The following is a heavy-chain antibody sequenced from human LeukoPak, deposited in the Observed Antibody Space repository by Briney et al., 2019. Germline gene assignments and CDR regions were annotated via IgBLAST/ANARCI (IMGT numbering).Heavy chain of an antibody. J-gene: IGHJ4*02. CDR2: ISYDGSNK. Sequence: PGRSLRLSCAASGFTFSSYAMHWVRQAPGKGLEWVAVISYDGSNKYYADSVKGRFTISRDNSKNTLYLQMNSLRAEDTAVYYCASQAPDGSGSYYPIDYWGQGTLVTVSS. D-gene: IGHD3-10*01. CDR1: GFTFSSYA. V-gene: IGHV3-30*04. CDR3: ASQAPDGSGSYYPIDY.